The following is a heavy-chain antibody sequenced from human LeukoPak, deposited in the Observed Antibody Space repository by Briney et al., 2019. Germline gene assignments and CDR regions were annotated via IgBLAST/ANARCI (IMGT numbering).Heavy chain of an antibody. V-gene: IGHV4-39*01. CDR1: GGSISSSSYY. D-gene: IGHD5-18*01. J-gene: IGHJ4*02. Sequence: SETLSLTCTVSGGSISSSSYYWGWIRQPPGKGLEWIGSIYYSGSTYYNPSLKSRVTISVDTSKNQFSLKLSSVTAADTAVYYCAGWSYGFGSAYYFGYWGQGTLVTVSS. CDR3: AGWSYGFGSAYYFGY. CDR2: IYYSGST.